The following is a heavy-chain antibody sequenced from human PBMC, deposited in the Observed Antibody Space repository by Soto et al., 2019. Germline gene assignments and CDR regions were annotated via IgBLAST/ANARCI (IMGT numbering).Heavy chain of an antibody. D-gene: IGHD6-19*01. CDR1: GYTFTDYY. J-gene: IGHJ5*02. V-gene: IGHV1-2*02. CDR2: LNPNTGGT. Sequence: ASVKVSCKASGYTFTDYYMHWVRQAPGQGLEWMGWLNPNTGGTDYAQKFQGRVTMTRDTSISTVYMELTSLRSDDTAVYYCARASTVSGGLSKSLPYDPWGQGTLVTVSS. CDR3: ARASTVSGGLSKSLPYDP.